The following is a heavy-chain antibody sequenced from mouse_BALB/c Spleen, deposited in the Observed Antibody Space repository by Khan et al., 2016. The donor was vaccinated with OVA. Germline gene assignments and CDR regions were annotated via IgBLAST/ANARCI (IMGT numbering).Heavy chain of an antibody. Sequence: QIQLVQSGAELMKPGASVKISCKATGYTFSSYWIEWVKQRPGHGLEWIGEILPGSNSSNYNERFKGKATITADTSSNTAYMQLSSLTSEDSDIYYCARGNYYGSTSWFGYWGQGTLVTVSA. V-gene: IGHV1-9*01. CDR3: ARGNYYGSTSWFGY. J-gene: IGHJ3*01. CDR1: GYTFSSYW. D-gene: IGHD1-1*01. CDR2: ILPGSNSS.